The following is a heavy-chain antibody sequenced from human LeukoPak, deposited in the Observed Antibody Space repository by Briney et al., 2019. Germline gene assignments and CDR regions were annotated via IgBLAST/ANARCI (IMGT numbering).Heavy chain of an antibody. CDR1: GFTFSSYW. CDR2: INSDGSST. Sequence: GGSLRLSCAASGFTFSSYWMHWVRQAPGKGLVWVSRINSDGSSTSYADSVKGRFTISRDNAKNTLYLQMNSLRAEDTALYYCARDQSLSGSYFLDAFDIWGQGTMVTVSS. V-gene: IGHV3-74*01. D-gene: IGHD1-26*01. CDR3: ARDQSLSGSYFLDAFDI. J-gene: IGHJ3*02.